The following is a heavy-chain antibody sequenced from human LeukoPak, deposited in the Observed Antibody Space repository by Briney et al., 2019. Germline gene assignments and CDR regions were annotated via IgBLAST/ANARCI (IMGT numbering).Heavy chain of an antibody. D-gene: IGHD6-13*01. Sequence: PGGSLRLSCSASRFTFTSYAMHWVRQAPDKGLQYVSAISSNGGSIDYAVSVEGRFTISRDNSKNTLYLQMSSLKTEDTAVYYCVKGPVEQLVRNYFDYWGQGTLVTVSS. CDR3: VKGPVEQLVRNYFDY. CDR1: RFTFTSYA. V-gene: IGHV3-64D*06. CDR2: ISSNGGSI. J-gene: IGHJ4*02.